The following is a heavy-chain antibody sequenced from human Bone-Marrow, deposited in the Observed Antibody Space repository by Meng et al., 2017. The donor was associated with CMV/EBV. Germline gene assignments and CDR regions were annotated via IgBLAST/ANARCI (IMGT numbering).Heavy chain of an antibody. Sequence: GEFLKISCAASGFTFSSYAMHWVRQAPGKGLEWVAVIPYDGSNKYYADSVKGRFTISRDNSKNTLYLQMNSLRAEDTAVYYCARDGGLTGTTWDYYYYGMDVWGQGTTVTVSS. CDR2: IPYDGSNK. J-gene: IGHJ6*02. D-gene: IGHD1-7*01. CDR3: ARDGGLTGTTWDYYYYGMDV. CDR1: GFTFSSYA. V-gene: IGHV3-30*04.